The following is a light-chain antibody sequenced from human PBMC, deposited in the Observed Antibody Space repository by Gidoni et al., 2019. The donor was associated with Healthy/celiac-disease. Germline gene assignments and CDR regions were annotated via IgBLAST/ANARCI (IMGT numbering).Light chain of an antibody. CDR2: INN. Sequence: QSVMTQPPSASGTPGQRATISCSGISSNIGSNTVNWYQQLPGTAPKLLIYINNHRPSGVPDRFSGSKSGTSASLAISGLQSEDEADYYCAAWDDSLNGSVFGGGTKLTV. J-gene: IGLJ2*01. CDR3: AAWDDSLNGSV. V-gene: IGLV1-44*01. CDR1: SSNIGSNT.